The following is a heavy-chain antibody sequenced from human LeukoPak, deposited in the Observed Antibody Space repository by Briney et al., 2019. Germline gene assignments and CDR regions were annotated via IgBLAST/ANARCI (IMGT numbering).Heavy chain of an antibody. CDR2: IKSKTDGGTT. CDR1: GFTFSNAW. CDR3: VYYYDSSGYYR. Sequence: GGSLRLSCAASGFTFSNAWMSWVRQAPGKGLEWVGRIKSKTDGGTTDYAAPVKGRFTISRDDSKNTLYLQMNSLKTEDTAVYYCVYYYDSSGYYRWGQGTLVTVSS. V-gene: IGHV3-15*01. D-gene: IGHD3-22*01. J-gene: IGHJ4*02.